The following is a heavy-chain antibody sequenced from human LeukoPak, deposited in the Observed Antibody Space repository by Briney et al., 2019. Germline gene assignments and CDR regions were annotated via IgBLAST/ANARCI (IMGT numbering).Heavy chain of an antibody. CDR1: GFTVSSNS. D-gene: IGHD3-10*01. J-gene: IGHJ4*02. Sequence: GGSLRLSCTVSGFTVSSNSMSWVRQAPGKGLEWVANINQDGSEKYYVDSVKGRFTISRDNAKNSLYLQMSSLRAEDTAVYYCARGSGEFDYWGQGTLVTVSS. V-gene: IGHV3-7*01. CDR2: INQDGSEK. CDR3: ARGSGEFDY.